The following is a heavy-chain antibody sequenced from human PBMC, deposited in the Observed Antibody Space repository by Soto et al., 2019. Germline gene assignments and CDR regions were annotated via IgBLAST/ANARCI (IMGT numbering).Heavy chain of an antibody. D-gene: IGHD4-4*01. CDR1: GGSFSGYY. CDR3: ARALYYSNYGGLDY. CDR2: INHSGST. J-gene: IGHJ4*02. Sequence: QVQLQQWGAGLLKPSETLSLTCAVYGGSFSGYYWSWIRQPPGKGLEWIGEINHSGSTNYNPSLKSRVTISVDTSKNQFSLKVSAVTAADTAVYYCARALYYSNYGGLDYWGQGTLVTVSS. V-gene: IGHV4-34*01.